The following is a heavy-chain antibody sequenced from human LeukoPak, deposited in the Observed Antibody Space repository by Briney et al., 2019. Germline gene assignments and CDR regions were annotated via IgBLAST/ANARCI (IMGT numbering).Heavy chain of an antibody. Sequence: GGSLRLSCAASGSTFSSYAMSWARQAPGKGLEWVSAISGSGGSTYYADSVKGRFTISRDNSKNTLYLQMNSLRAEDTAVYYCAKDRATYYDFWSGYFWTGENRYFDYWGQGTLVTVSS. CDR3: AKDRATYYDFWSGYFWTGENRYFDY. J-gene: IGHJ4*02. V-gene: IGHV3-23*01. CDR2: ISGSGGST. CDR1: GSTFSSYA. D-gene: IGHD3-3*01.